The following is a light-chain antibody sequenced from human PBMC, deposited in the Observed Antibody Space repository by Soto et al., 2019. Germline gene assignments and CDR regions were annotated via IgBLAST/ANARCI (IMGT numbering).Light chain of an antibody. J-gene: IGKJ1*01. V-gene: IGKV3-11*01. Sequence: ESVLTQSPATLSLSPGERATLSCRARQSVSSYLAWYQQKPGQAPRLLIYDASNRATGIPARFSGSGSGTDFTLTISRLEPEDFAVYYCQQRSNWPPKWTFGQGTKVEIK. CDR3: QQRSNWPPKWT. CDR2: DAS. CDR1: QSVSSY.